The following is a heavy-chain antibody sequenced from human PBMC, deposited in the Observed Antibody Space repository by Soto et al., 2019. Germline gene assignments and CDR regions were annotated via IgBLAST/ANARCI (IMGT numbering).Heavy chain of an antibody. CDR2: ITGSGDRT. CDR1: GFTFSIYA. V-gene: IGHV3-23*01. Sequence: EVQLLESGGGLVQPGGSLRLSCAASGFTFSIYAMNWVRQAPGKGLYWVSAITGSGDRTYYTDSVKGRFTISRDNSKNAVYLQMTSLRAEDTALYYCTIFAGNSGGYEYFQHWGQGGLVTVSS. J-gene: IGHJ1*01. CDR3: TIFAGNSGGYEYFQH. D-gene: IGHD3-10*02.